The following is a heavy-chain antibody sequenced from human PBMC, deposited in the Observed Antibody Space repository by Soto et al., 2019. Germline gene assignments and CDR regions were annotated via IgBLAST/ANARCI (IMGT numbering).Heavy chain of an antibody. Sequence: GGSLRLSCAASGFTFSSYAMSWVRQAPGKGLEWVSAISGSGGSTYYADSVKGRLTISRDNSKNTLYLQMNSLRAEDTAVYYWAKEMGITMIVVVISEGFDYWGQRTLVTVSS. D-gene: IGHD3-22*01. J-gene: IGHJ4*02. CDR1: GFTFSSYA. V-gene: IGHV3-23*01. CDR2: ISGSGGST. CDR3: AKEMGITMIVVVISEGFDY.